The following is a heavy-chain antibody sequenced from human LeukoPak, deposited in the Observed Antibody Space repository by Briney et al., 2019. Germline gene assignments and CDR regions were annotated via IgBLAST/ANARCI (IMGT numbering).Heavy chain of an antibody. CDR1: GGSVSSGSYY. CDR2: IYNSGRP. D-gene: IGHD3-3*01. V-gene: IGHV4-61*01. CDR3: ASRSSIWSGYQDTLYYFDS. J-gene: IGHJ4*02. Sequence: SETLSLTCTVSGGSVSSGSYYWSWIRQPPGNRLECLVHIYNSGRPNYNPSLKSRVTISVDTSKNQFSLKLSSVTAADTAVYYCASRSSIWSGYQDTLYYFDSWGQGTLVTVSS.